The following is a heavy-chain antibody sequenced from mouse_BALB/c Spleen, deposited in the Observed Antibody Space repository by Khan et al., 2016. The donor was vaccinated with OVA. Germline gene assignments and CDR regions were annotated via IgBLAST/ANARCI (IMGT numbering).Heavy chain of an antibody. J-gene: IGHJ4*01. CDR1: GYSITSNYA. V-gene: IGHV3-2*02. D-gene: IGHD1-2*01. Sequence: EVQLVESGPGLVKPSQSLSLTCTVTGYSITSNYAWSWIRQFPGNKLEWMGYISYSGSTNYNPSLKSRISVTRDTSENQFFLQLNSVTTEDTATKYCARQNYYGDALDYWGQGTSVTVSS. CDR3: ARQNYYGDALDY. CDR2: ISYSGST.